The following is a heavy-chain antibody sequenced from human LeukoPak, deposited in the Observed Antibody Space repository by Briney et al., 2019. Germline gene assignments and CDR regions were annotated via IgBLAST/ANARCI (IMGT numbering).Heavy chain of an antibody. CDR2: TGGSDDST. Sequence: RGSLRLSCAASGVTFNTYAMSWVRQAPGKGLEWVAVTGGSDDSTHYADSVKGRFTISRDNSKNSLYLQMNSLTAEDTAVYYCTKDLMTGFSSGWYFGYWGQGTLVTVSS. CDR1: GVTFNTYA. J-gene: IGHJ4*02. D-gene: IGHD6-19*01. CDR3: TKDLMTGFSSGWYFGY. V-gene: IGHV3-23*01.